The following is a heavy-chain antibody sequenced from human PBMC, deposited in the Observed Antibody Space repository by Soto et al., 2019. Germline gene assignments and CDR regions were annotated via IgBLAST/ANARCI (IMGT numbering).Heavy chain of an antibody. CDR3: ARHPGYYDVLTGYSTYCFDY. D-gene: IGHD3-9*01. J-gene: IGHJ4*02. CDR1: SGSISTYY. V-gene: IGHV4-59*08. CDR2: IYYRGNT. Sequence: QVQLQESGPGLVKPSETLSLTCTVSSGSISTYYWSWLRQPPGKGLEWLGYIYYRGNTNYNPSFKSRVTRSLDTSKSQFSLRLSSVTAADTAVYYCARHPGYYDVLTGYSTYCFDYWGQGTRVTGSS.